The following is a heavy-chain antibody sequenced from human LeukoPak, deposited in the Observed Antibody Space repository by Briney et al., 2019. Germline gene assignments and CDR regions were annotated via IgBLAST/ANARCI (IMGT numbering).Heavy chain of an antibody. CDR3: ATGRSCTTCYLPDY. J-gene: IGHJ4*02. V-gene: IGHV3-7*01. D-gene: IGHD2-2*01. CDR2: INQDGGEK. CDR1: GFTFRSNW. Sequence: GSLRLSCDASGFTFRSNWMSWVRQAPGKGLEWVANINQDGGEKYYVDSVKGRFTISRDNAKNSLFLQMNSLRAEDTAVYHCATGRSCTTCYLPDYWGQGTLVTVSS.